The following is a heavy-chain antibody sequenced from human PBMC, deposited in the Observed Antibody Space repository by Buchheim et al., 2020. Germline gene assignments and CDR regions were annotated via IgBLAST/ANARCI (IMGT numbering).Heavy chain of an antibody. J-gene: IGHJ4*02. Sequence: EVQLVESGGTLVRPAESLRLSCAASGFAFNTYWMTWVRQAPGKGPEWVANIKPDGSAEYYVDSVKGRFTLSRDNANNSLHLQMNYLRGDDSGVYYCAGSGKQGDLDCWGQGTL. CDR1: GFAFNTYW. V-gene: IGHV3-7*01. CDR2: IKPDGSAE. CDR3: AGSGKQGDLDC. D-gene: IGHD1-26*01.